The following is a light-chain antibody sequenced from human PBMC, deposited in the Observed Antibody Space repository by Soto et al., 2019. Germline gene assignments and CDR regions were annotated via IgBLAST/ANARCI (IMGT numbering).Light chain of an antibody. CDR2: EVS. CDR1: SRDVGGYNY. V-gene: IGLV2-14*01. CDR3: AAWDDSLSGMV. J-gene: IGLJ3*02. Sequence: QSALTQPASVSGSPGQSITISCTGTSRDVGGYNYVSWHQQHPGKAPKVIITEVSNRPSGVSNRFSGSKSGNTASLAISGLRSEDEADYYCAAWDDSLSGMVFGGGTKVTVL.